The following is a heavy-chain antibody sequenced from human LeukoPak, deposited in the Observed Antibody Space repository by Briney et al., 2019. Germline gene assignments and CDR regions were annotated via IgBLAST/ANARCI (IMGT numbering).Heavy chain of an antibody. D-gene: IGHD5-12*01. J-gene: IGHJ4*02. Sequence: KASQTLSLTCTVSGGSISSGDYYWSWIRQPPGKGLEWIGYIYYSGSTYYNPSLKSRVTISVDTPKNQFSLKLSSVTAADTAVYYCARVGGHANFDYWGQGTLVTVSS. CDR1: GGSISSGDYY. V-gene: IGHV4-30-4*01. CDR3: ARVGGHANFDY. CDR2: IYYSGST.